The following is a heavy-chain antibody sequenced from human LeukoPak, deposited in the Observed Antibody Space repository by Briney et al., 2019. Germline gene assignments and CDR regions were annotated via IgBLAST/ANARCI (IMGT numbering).Heavy chain of an antibody. Sequence: EASVKVSCKASGYSFTSYYVHWVRQAPGQGPEWMGIISPSSSRTSYAEKFQGRVTMTEDTSTDTAYMELSSLGSEDTAVYYCATTGLTTVVMRFGYWGQGTLVTVSS. CDR1: GYSFTSYY. V-gene: IGHV1-46*01. CDR2: ISPSSSRT. J-gene: IGHJ4*02. D-gene: IGHD4-23*01. CDR3: ATTGLTTVVMRFGY.